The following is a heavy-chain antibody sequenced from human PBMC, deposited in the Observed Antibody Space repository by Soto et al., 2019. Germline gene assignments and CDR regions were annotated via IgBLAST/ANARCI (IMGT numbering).Heavy chain of an antibody. Sequence: ASVKISCKASGGTFSSYTISWVRQAPGQGLEWMGRIIPILGIANYAQKFQGRVTITADKSTSTAYMELSSLRSEDTAVYYCATVVPAAMHFDYWGQGTLVTVSS. V-gene: IGHV1-69*02. CDR2: IIPILGIA. CDR3: ATVVPAAMHFDY. D-gene: IGHD2-2*01. J-gene: IGHJ4*02. CDR1: GGTFSSYT.